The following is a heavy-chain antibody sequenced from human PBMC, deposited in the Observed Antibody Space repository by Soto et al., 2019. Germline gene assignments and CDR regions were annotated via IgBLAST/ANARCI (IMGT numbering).Heavy chain of an antibody. V-gene: IGHV1-69*13. Sequence: ASGKVSCKASGYTFTSYGISWVRQAPGQGLEWMGGIIPIFGTANYAQKFQGRVTITADESTSTAYMELSSLRSEDTAVYYCAGEKGYCSSTSCYHNWFDPWGQGTLVTVSS. J-gene: IGHJ5*02. CDR2: IIPIFGTA. CDR1: GYTFTSYG. CDR3: AGEKGYCSSTSCYHNWFDP. D-gene: IGHD2-2*01.